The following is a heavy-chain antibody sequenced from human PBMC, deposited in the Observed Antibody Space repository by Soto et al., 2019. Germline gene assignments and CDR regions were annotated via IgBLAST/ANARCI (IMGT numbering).Heavy chain of an antibody. D-gene: IGHD6-6*01. CDR1: GITLSDAW. J-gene: IGHJ4*02. Sequence: EVQLVESGGGLVQPGGSLTLSCEASGITLSDAWMGWVRQAPGKGLQWVGRIKSKADGGTTDYAAPVNGKFTISRDASKNTLYLQMKFLETGDTAVYYCTTDRAIAVRPLFDTWGQGTRVTVSP. CDR3: TTDRAIAVRPLFDT. CDR2: IKSKADGGTT. V-gene: IGHV3-15*01.